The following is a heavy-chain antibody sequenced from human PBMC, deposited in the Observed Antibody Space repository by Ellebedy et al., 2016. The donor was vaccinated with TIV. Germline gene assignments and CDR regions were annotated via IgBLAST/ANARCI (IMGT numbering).Heavy chain of an antibody. CDR1: GFXXSNYX. CDR3: VKDRGGITRDLDC. CDR2: VNKSGDSP. V-gene: IGHV3-64D*06. D-gene: IGHD3-10*01. Sequence: PGGSLRLSCSASGFXXSNYXMHWVXQAPGXLLEYVSSVNKSGDSPYYTDYVKGRFAISRDISKNTVYLQMSSLRPEDTALYYCVKDRGGITRDLDCWGQGTLVTVSS. J-gene: IGHJ4*02.